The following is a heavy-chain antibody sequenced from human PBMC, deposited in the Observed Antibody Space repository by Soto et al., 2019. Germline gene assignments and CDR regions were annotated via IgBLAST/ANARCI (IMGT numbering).Heavy chain of an antibody. V-gene: IGHV4-59*01. CDR2: IYYSGST. Sequence: SETLSLTCPVSGGSISSYYWSWIRQPPGKGLEWIGYIYYSGSTNYNPSLKSRVTISVDTSKNQFSPKLSSVTAADTAVYYCAGNYDFWSGYSFIASPGMDVWGQGTTVTVSS. J-gene: IGHJ6*02. CDR3: AGNYDFWSGYSFIASPGMDV. CDR1: GGSISSYY. D-gene: IGHD3-3*01.